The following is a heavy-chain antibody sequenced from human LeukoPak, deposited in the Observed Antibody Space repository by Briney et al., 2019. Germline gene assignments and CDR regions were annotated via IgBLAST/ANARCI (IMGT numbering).Heavy chain of an antibody. V-gene: IGHV4-4*02. CDR2: IYHSGST. D-gene: IGHD3-9*01. Sequence: SETLSLTCAVSGGSISSSNWWSWVRQPPGKGLEWIGEIYHSGSTNYNPSLKSRVTISVDTSKNQFSLKLSSVTAADTAVYYCARHGRGGYFDWLNYYYMDVWGKGTTVTISS. CDR3: ARHGRGGYFDWLNYYYMDV. CDR1: GGSISSSNW. J-gene: IGHJ6*03.